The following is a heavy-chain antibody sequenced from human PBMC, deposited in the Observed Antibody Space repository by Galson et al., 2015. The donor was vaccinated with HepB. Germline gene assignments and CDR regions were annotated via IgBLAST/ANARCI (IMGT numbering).Heavy chain of an antibody. D-gene: IGHD3-10*01. CDR2: IYSGGST. CDR1: GFTVSSNY. Sequence: SLRLSCSASGFTVSSNYMSWVRQAPGKGLEWVSVIYSGGSTYYADSVKGRFTISRDNSKNTLYLQMNSLRAEDTAVYYCARSGRGEGAAFDYWGQGTLVTVSS. CDR3: ARSGRGEGAAFDY. V-gene: IGHV3-53*01. J-gene: IGHJ4*02.